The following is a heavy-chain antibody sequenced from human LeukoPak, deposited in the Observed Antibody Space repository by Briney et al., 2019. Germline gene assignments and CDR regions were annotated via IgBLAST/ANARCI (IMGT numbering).Heavy chain of an antibody. D-gene: IGHD6-13*01. CDR1: GFTFSSYG. V-gene: IGHV3-33*06. CDR2: IWYDGSNQ. CDR3: AKERYVAAAGTILSFDS. Sequence: PGGSLRLSCVASGFTFSSYGMHWVRQAPGKGLEWVAIIWYDGSNQYYADSVKGRFTISRDNSKNTLYQQMSSLRAEDTAVYYCAKERYVAAAGTILSFDSWGQGTLVTVSS. J-gene: IGHJ4*02.